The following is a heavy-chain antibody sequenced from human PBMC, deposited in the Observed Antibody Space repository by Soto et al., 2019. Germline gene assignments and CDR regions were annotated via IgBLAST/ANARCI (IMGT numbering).Heavy chain of an antibody. CDR1: GGSFSGYY. CDR2: INHSGST. J-gene: IGHJ5*02. D-gene: IGHD6-13*01. CDR3: ANRLSLGSSSWFHNWFDP. V-gene: IGHV4-34*01. Sequence: PSETLSLTCAVYGGSFSGYYWSWIRQPPGKGLEWIGEINHSGSTNYNPSLKSRVTISVDTSKNQLSLKLTSVTAADTAVYYCANRLSLGSSSWFHNWFDPWGQGTLVTVSS.